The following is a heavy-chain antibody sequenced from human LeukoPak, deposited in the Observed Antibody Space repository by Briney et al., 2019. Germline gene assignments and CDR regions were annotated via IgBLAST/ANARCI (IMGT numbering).Heavy chain of an antibody. V-gene: IGHV1-69*05. CDR2: IIPIFGTA. D-gene: IGHD6-6*01. CDR3: ARGVVSSSSRGYYYYYMDV. CDR1: GGTFSSYA. Sequence: GASVKVSCKASGGTFSSYAISWVRQAPGQGLEWMGGIIPIFGTANYAQKFQGRVTITTDESTSTAYMELSSLRSEDTAVYYCARGVVSSSSRGYYYYYMDVWGKGTTVTVSS. J-gene: IGHJ6*03.